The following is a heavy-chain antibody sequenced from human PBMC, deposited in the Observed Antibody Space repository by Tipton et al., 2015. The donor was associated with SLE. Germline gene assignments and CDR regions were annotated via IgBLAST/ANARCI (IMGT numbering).Heavy chain of an antibody. CDR3: ARAGDGYKWEAFDI. Sequence: LRLSCAASGFTFSNYAMNWVRQAPGKGLEWIGYIYYSGSTNYNPSLKSRVTISVDTSKNQFSLKLSSVTAADTAVYYCARAGDGYKWEAFDIWGQGTMVTVSS. V-gene: IGHV4-59*01. CDR1: GFTFSNYA. J-gene: IGHJ3*02. CDR2: IYYSGST. D-gene: IGHD5-24*01.